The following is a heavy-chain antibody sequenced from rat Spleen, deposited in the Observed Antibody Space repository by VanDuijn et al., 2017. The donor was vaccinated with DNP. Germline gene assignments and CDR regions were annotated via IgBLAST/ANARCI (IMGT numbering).Heavy chain of an antibody. J-gene: IGHJ2*01. CDR1: GFTFSDHN. D-gene: IGHD1-12*02. CDR3: TTTHYFDGWFPFDY. CDR2: ISYDGSST. Sequence: EVQLVESGGGLVQPGRSLILSCTASGFTFSDHNMAWVRQAPKKGLEWVATISYDGSSTYYRDSVKGRFIISRNNAKSSLYLQMDSLRSDDTATYYCTTTHYFDGWFPFDYWGQGVMVTVSS. V-gene: IGHV5-7*01.